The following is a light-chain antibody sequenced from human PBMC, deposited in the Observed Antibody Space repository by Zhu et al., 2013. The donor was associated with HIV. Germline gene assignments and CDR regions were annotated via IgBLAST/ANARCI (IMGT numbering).Light chain of an antibody. CDR3: MQGSFWPLS. CDR2: KVS. V-gene: IGKV2-30*02. J-gene: IGKJ4*01. Sequence: DVVMTQFPLSLPVTLGQSASLSCRSSHSLEHIDGNTYLTWFQQRPGQSPRRLIYKVSNRDSGVPDRFSGSGSGADFKLEISRVEAEDVAVYYCMQGSFWPLSFGGGTRVEI. CDR1: HSLEHIDGNTY.